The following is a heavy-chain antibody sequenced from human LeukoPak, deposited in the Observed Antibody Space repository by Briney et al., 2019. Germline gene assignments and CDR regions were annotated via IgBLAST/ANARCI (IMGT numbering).Heavy chain of an antibody. CDR2: IKQDGSEK. J-gene: IGHJ4*02. CDR3: AKGEGY. V-gene: IGHV3-7*01. Sequence: LPGGSLRLSCAASGFTFSYWMSWVRQAPGKGLEWVANIKQDGSEKYYVDSVKGRFTISRDNAKNSLYLQMNSLRAEDTAVYYCAKGEGYWGQGTLVTVSS. CDR1: GFTFSYW. D-gene: IGHD1-26*01.